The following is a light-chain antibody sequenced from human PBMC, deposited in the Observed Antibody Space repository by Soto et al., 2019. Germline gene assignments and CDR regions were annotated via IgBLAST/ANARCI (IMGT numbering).Light chain of an antibody. CDR2: DAS. CDR1: HSVRSNY. V-gene: IGKV3-20*01. CDR3: QQYGSAPLT. J-gene: IGKJ4*01. Sequence: EIVLTQSPDTLALSPGERATLSCRASHSVRSNYLAWYQQRPGQAPRFLIYDASSRATGIPDRFSGSGSGTDFTVTISRLEPGDFAVYYCQQYGSAPLTFGGGTKVEI.